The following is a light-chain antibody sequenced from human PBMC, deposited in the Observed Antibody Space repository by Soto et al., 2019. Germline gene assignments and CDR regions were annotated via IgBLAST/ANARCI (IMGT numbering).Light chain of an antibody. J-gene: IGKJ4*01. CDR2: GAY. CDR1: QSGSSSY. Sequence: DSVLTQSPGTLSLSPGERATLACRASQSGSSSYLAWYQQKPRQAPRLLIYGAYSSATGIPDRFSGSGSGTDFTLTISRLEPEDFAVYYCQQYGSSPGATVVGGTKVEIK. V-gene: IGKV3-20*01. CDR3: QQYGSSPGAT.